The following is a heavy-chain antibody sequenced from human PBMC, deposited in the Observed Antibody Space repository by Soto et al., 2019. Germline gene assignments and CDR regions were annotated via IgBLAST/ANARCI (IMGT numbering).Heavy chain of an antibody. Sequence: PSETLSLTCTVSGGSISSSSYYWGWIRQPPGKGMEWIGSIYYSGSTYYNPSLKSRVTISVDTSKNQFSLKLSSVTAADTAVYYCASLYGSGAYYYYGMDVWGQGTTVTVSS. CDR1: GGSISSSSYY. CDR3: ASLYGSGAYYYYGMDV. D-gene: IGHD3-10*01. V-gene: IGHV4-39*01. CDR2: IYYSGST. J-gene: IGHJ6*02.